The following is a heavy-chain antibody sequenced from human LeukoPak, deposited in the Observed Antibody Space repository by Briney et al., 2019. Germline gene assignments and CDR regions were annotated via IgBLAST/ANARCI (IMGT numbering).Heavy chain of an antibody. Sequence: SETLSLTCTVSGGSISSGAYYWGWIRQPPGMGLEWIGSMYYGGSTYYNPSLKSRVTISVDTSKNQFSLRLSSVTAADTAVYYGVRGPGIQLSARKTDFWGQGILVTVSS. D-gene: IGHD5-18*01. V-gene: IGHV4-39*07. CDR2: MYYGGST. J-gene: IGHJ4*02. CDR1: GGSISSGAYY. CDR3: VRGPGIQLSARKTDF.